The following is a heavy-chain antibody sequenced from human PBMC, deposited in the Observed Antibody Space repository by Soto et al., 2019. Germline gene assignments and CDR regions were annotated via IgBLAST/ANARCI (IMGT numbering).Heavy chain of an antibody. CDR1: GGSISSYY. J-gene: IGHJ4*02. D-gene: IGHD6-19*01. V-gene: IGHV4-59*01. CDR2: IYYSGST. CDR3: ARAGDSGWLDY. Sequence: SETLSLTCTVSGGSISSYYWSWIRQPPGKGLEWIGYIYYSGSTNYNPSLKSRVTISVDTSKNQFSLKLSSVTAADTAVYYCARAGDSGWLDYWGQGTLVTVSS.